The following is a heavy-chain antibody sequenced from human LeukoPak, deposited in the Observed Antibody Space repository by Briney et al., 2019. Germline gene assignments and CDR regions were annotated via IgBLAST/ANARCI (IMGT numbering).Heavy chain of an antibody. D-gene: IGHD5-12*01. J-gene: IGHJ5*02. V-gene: IGHV3-9*01. CDR1: GFTFDDYA. CDR3: AKVDYRFRFDP. Sequence: GRSLRLSCAASGFTFDDYAMHWVRHAPGKGLEWVSGISWNSGSIGYADSVKGRFTISRDNAKNSLYLQMNSLRAEDTALYYCAKVDYRFRFDPWGQGTLVTVSS. CDR2: ISWNSGSI.